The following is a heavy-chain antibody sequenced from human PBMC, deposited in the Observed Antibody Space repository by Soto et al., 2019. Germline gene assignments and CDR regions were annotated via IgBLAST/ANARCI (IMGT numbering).Heavy chain of an antibody. J-gene: IGHJ4*02. D-gene: IGHD4-17*01. V-gene: IGHV3-48*02. Sequence: EVQLVESGGGLVQPGGSLRLSCAASRFTLSSNSMDWVRQAPGKGLEWISYINSASSTIYYADSVKGRFTVSRDNAKNSLYLQMNSLRDEDTAVYYCARGRQGYGGNLDYWGQGTLVTVSS. CDR2: INSASSTI. CDR1: RFTLSSNS. CDR3: ARGRQGYGGNLDY.